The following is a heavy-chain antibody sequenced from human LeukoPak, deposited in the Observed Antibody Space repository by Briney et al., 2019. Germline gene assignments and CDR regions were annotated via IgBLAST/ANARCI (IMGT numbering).Heavy chain of an antibody. Sequence: ASVKVSCKASGYTFTSYGISWVRQAPGQGLEWMGWISAYNGNTNYAQKLQGRVTMTIDTSTSTAYMELRSLRSDDTAVYYCARALYCSGGSCYPVSVGDIWGQGTMVTVSS. V-gene: IGHV1-18*01. CDR3: ARALYCSGGSCYPVSVGDI. D-gene: IGHD2-15*01. J-gene: IGHJ3*02. CDR2: ISAYNGNT. CDR1: GYTFTSYG.